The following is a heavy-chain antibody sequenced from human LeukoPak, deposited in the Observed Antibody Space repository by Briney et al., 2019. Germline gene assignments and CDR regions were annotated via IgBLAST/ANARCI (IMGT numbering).Heavy chain of an antibody. Sequence: SETLSLTCTVSGGSISSSSYYWGWIRQPPGTGLEWIGSIYYSGSTNYNPSLKSRVTISVDTSKNQFSLKLSSVTAADTAVYYCARVRSVGATATIDYWGQGTLVTVSS. V-gene: IGHV4-39*07. CDR3: ARVRSVGATATIDY. CDR2: IYYSGST. D-gene: IGHD1-26*01. CDR1: GGSISSSSYY. J-gene: IGHJ4*02.